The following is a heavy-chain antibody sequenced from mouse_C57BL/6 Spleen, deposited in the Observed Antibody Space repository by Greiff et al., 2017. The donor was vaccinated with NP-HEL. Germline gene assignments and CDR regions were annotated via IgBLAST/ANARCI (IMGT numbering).Heavy chain of an antibody. CDR1: GYAFSSYW. CDR2: IYPGDGDT. D-gene: IGHD2-4*01. CDR3: ARSYDYDGNYYAMDY. V-gene: IGHV1-80*01. J-gene: IGHJ4*01. Sequence: VKLMESGAELVKPGASVKISCKASGYAFSSYWMNWVKQRPGKGLEWIGQIYPGDGDTNYNGKFKGKATLTADKSSSTAYMQLSSLTSEDSAVYFCARSYDYDGNYYAMDYWGQGTSVTVSS.